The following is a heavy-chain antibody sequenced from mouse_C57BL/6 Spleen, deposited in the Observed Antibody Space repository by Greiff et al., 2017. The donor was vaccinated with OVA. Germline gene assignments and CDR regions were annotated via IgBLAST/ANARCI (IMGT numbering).Heavy chain of an antibody. CDR1: GYSITSGYY. Sequence: ESGPGLVKPSQSLSLTCSVTGYSITSGYYWNWIRQFPGNKLEWMGYISYDGSNNYNPSLKNRISITRDTSKNQFFLKLNSVTTEDTATYYCARPYGSSYVDYAMDYWGQGTSVTVSS. CDR2: ISYDGSN. V-gene: IGHV3-6*01. D-gene: IGHD1-1*01. J-gene: IGHJ4*01. CDR3: ARPYGSSYVDYAMDY.